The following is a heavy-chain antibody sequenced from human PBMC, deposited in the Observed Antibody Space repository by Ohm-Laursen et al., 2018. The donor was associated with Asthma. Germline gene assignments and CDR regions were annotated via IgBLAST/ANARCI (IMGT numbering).Heavy chain of an antibody. Sequence: SLRLSCAASGFTFSSYGMHWVRQAPGKGLEWVAVISYDGSNKYYADSVKGRFTISRDNSKNTLYLQMNSLRAEDTAVYYCARLAARYYFDYWGQGTLVTVSS. CDR2: ISYDGSNK. CDR1: GFTFSSYG. CDR3: ARLAARYYFDY. D-gene: IGHD6-6*01. J-gene: IGHJ4*02. V-gene: IGHV3-30*03.